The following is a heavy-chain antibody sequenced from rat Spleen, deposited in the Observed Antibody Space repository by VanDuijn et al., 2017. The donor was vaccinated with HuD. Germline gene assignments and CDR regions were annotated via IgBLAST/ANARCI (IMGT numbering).Heavy chain of an antibody. V-gene: IGHV2-47*01. CDR2: IWGNGGT. CDR1: GLSLSINS. CDR3: ASPRARYYYDGTYYSPFDH. D-gene: IGHD1-12*02. Sequence: QVQLKESGPGLVQPSQTLSLTCTVSGLSLSINSVSWIRQPPGKGLEWMGVIWGNGGTDYNSAINSRLSIKRDTSKSKVFLKMTSLQSEDTAIYFWASPRARYYYDGTYYSPFDHWGQGVMVTVSS. J-gene: IGHJ2*01.